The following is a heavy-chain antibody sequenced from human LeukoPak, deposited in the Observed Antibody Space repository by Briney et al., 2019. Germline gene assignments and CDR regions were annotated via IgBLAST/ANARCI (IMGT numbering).Heavy chain of an antibody. CDR1: GFTFSSYA. V-gene: IGHV3-23*01. CDR3: AIDQGSGRYFLDY. CDR2: ISGSGGST. J-gene: IGHJ4*02. D-gene: IGHD6-19*01. Sequence: GGSLRLSCAASGFTFSSYAMSWVRQAPGKGLEWVSAISGSGGSTYYADSVKGRFTISRDNSKNTLYLQINSLRAEDTAVYYCAIDQGSGRYFLDYWGQGTLVTVSS.